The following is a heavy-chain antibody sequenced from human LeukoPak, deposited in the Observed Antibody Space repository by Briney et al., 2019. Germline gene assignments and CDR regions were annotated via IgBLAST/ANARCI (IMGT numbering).Heavy chain of an antibody. Sequence: PSETLSLTCSVSGASISTYYWSWIRQPAGKGLEWIGRIYSSGSTNYNPSLKSRVTMSVDTSKNQFSLKLSSVTAADTAVYYCARGGTYLGLLFDPWGQGTLVTVSS. CDR2: IYSSGST. V-gene: IGHV4-4*07. D-gene: IGHD1-26*01. J-gene: IGHJ5*02. CDR1: GASISTYY. CDR3: ARGGTYLGLLFDP.